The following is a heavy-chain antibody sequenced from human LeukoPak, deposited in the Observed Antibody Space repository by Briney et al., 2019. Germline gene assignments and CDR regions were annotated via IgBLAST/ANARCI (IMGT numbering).Heavy chain of an antibody. D-gene: IGHD5-18*01. CDR2: IYHSGSI. V-gene: IGHV4-38-2*02. CDR3: ARRGYSSDFDY. J-gene: IGHJ4*02. CDR1: GYSISSGYY. Sequence: SETLSLTCTVSGYSISSGYYWGWIRQPPGKGLEWVGSIYHSGSIHYNPSLKSRVTISVDTSKNQFSLKLSSVTAADTAVYYCARRGYSSDFDYWGQGTLVTVSS.